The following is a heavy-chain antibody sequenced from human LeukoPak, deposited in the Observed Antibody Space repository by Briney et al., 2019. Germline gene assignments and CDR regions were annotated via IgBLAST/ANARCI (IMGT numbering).Heavy chain of an antibody. CDR2: IYFSGST. V-gene: IGHV4-59*08. J-gene: IGHJ4*02. D-gene: IGHD2-15*01. CDR1: GVSITSFY. Sequence: PSETLSLTCTVSGVSITSFYWSWIRQPPGKGLEWIGYIYFSGSTNYNPSPKSRVTVSPDTTKNQVSLKLSSVSAADTAVYYCASTGYCIGGSCYSNYFDHWGQGTLVTVSS. CDR3: ASTGYCIGGSCYSNYFDH.